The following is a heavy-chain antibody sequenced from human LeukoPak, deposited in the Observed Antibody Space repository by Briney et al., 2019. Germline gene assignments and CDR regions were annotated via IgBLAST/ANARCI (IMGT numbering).Heavy chain of an antibody. CDR3: ARAKALDI. Sequence: SQTLSLTCTVAGGSISSYYWSWIRQPAGKGLGWIGYIYNSGSTNYNPSLKSRVTISVDTSKNQFSLKLSSVTAADTAVYYCARAKALDIWGQGTMVTVSS. CDR1: GGSISSYY. J-gene: IGHJ3*02. V-gene: IGHV4-59*01. CDR2: IYNSGST.